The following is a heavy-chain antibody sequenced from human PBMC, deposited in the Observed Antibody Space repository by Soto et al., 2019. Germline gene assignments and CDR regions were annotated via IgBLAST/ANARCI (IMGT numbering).Heavy chain of an antibody. J-gene: IGHJ3*02. CDR2: ISAYNGNT. Sequence: VASVKVSCKASGYTFITYGITWVRQAPGQGLEWMGWISAYNGNTNHAQKLQGRVTMTTGTSTSTAYMELRSLRSDDTAVYYCARDRAGYLDAFDIWGQGTMVTVS. CDR3: ARDRAGYLDAFDI. V-gene: IGHV1-18*01. CDR1: GYTFITYG. D-gene: IGHD6-25*01.